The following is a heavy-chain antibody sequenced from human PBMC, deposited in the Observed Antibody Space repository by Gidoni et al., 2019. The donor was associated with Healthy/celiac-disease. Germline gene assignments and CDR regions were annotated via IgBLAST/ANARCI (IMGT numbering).Heavy chain of an antibody. CDR2: ISYDGSNK. J-gene: IGHJ4*02. Sequence: QVQLVVSGGGVVQPGRSLRLSCAASGFTFNSYGMRWVRQAPGKGLEWVAVISYDGSNKYYADSVKGRFTISRDNSKNTLYLQMNSLRAEDTAVYYCAKDVGYCSGGSCYQEYYFDYWGQGTLVTVSS. CDR1: GFTFNSYG. CDR3: AKDVGYCSGGSCYQEYYFDY. V-gene: IGHV3-30*18. D-gene: IGHD2-15*01.